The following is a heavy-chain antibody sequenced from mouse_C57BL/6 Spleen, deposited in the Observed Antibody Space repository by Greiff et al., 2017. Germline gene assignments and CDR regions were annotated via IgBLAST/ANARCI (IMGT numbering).Heavy chain of an antibody. D-gene: IGHD2-4*01. CDR2: IYPSDSET. CDR1: GYTFTSYW. J-gene: IGHJ2*01. Sequence: QVQLQQPGAELVRPGSSVKLSCKASGYTFTSYWMDWVKQRPGQGLEWIGNIYPSDSETHYNQKFKDKATLTVDKSSSTAYMQLSSLTSEDSAVYYCARDVIYYDYDDDFDYWGQGTTLTVSS. CDR3: ARDVIYYDYDDDFDY. V-gene: IGHV1-61*01.